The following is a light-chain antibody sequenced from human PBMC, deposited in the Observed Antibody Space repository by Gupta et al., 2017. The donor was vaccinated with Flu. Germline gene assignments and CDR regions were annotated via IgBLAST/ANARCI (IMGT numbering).Light chain of an antibody. CDR3: QQYGSSPWT. Sequence: EVVLTKSPGTLSSSPVERATIFCSASSRVGSGFLAWYQQRLGKAPRLLIFGASSMDTGTPERFRGSGSGTDFTLTISRLEPEDFAVYHCQQYGSSPWTFGQGTKVEI. CDR2: GAS. V-gene: IGKV3-20*01. CDR1: SRVGSGF. J-gene: IGKJ1*01.